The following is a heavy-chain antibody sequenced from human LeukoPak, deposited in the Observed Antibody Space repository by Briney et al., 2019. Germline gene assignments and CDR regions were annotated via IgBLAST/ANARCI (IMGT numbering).Heavy chain of an antibody. CDR1: GGSLNGYY. V-gene: IGHV4-34*01. CDR2: INHIGTT. CDR3: ARLVVTAPHYRYYMDV. D-gene: IGHD2-21*02. J-gene: IGHJ6*03. Sequence: PSETLSLTCNVSGGSLNGYYWTWIRQPPGKGLEWIAEINHIGTTNHNPSLKSRVSVSTDTSKNQFFLKLTSVTAADTALYYCARLVVTAPHYRYYMDVWGEGTTVTVSS.